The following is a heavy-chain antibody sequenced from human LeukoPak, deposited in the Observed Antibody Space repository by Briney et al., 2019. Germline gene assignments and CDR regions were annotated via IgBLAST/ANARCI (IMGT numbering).Heavy chain of an antibody. J-gene: IGHJ4*02. CDR1: GGSVSSYR. D-gene: IGHD3-22*01. CDR3: ATISGYQTT. Sequence: SETLSLTCTVSGGSVSSYRWSWIRQPPGRGLEWIGSIYYSGSTNYNPSLKSRVTISVDTSKNQFSLKLSSVTAADTAVYYCATISGYQTTWGQGTLVTVPS. CDR2: IYYSGST. V-gene: IGHV4-59*02.